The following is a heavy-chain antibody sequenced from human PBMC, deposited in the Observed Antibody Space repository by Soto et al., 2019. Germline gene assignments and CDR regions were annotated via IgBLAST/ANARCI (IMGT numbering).Heavy chain of an antibody. J-gene: IGHJ4*02. Sequence: QVQLVESGGGVVQPGRSLRLSCAASGFTFSSYGMHWVRQAPGKGLEWVAVIWYDGSNKYYADSVKGRFTISRDNSKNPLYLQMNSLGAEDTAVYFLARGQRNRLALDYWGQGTLVTVSS. CDR3: ARGQRNRLALDY. CDR2: IWYDGSNK. V-gene: IGHV3-33*01. CDR1: GFTFSSYG. D-gene: IGHD6-19*01.